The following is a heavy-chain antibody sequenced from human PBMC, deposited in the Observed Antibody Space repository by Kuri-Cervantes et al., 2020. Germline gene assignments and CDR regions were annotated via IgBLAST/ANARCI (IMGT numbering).Heavy chain of an antibody. V-gene: IGHV1-69*13. J-gene: IGHJ5*02. CDR1: GGTFSSYA. CDR2: IIPIFGTA. CDR3: ARDRGCSSTSCYDNWFDP. D-gene: IGHD2-2*01. Sequence: SVKVSCKASGGTFSSYAISWVRQAPGQGLEWMGGIIPIFGTANYAQKFQGRVTITADESTSTAYMGLSSLRSEDTAVYYCARDRGCSSTSCYDNWFDPWGQGTLVTVSS.